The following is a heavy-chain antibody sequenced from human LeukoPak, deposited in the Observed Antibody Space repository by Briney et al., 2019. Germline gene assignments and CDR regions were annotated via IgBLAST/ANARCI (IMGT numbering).Heavy chain of an antibody. D-gene: IGHD3-22*01. V-gene: IGHV3-11*01. Sequence: GGSLRLSCAASGFTFGDYYMSWIRQAPGKGLEWVSYISSSGSTIYYADSVKGRFTISRDNAKNSLYLQMNSLRAEDTAVYYCARFQYYYDSSGYYYFDYWGQGTLVTVSS. CDR2: ISSSGSTI. CDR1: GFTFGDYY. J-gene: IGHJ4*02. CDR3: ARFQYYYDSSGYYYFDY.